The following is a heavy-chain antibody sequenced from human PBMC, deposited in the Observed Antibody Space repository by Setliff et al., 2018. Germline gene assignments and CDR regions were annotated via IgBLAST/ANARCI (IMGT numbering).Heavy chain of an antibody. Sequence: GASVKVSCKASGYTFISYDISWVRQAPGQGLEWMGGIIPILGIANYAQKFQGRVTITADESTSTAYMELSSLRSEDTAVYYCARGIEPLLPVPDYWGQGTLVTVSS. V-gene: IGHV1-69*10. J-gene: IGHJ4*02. D-gene: IGHD3-10*01. CDR3: ARGIEPLLPVPDY. CDR1: GYTFISYD. CDR2: IIPILGIA.